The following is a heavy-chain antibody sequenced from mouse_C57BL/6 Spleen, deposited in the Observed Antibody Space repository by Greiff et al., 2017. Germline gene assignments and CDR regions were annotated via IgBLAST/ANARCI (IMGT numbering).Heavy chain of an antibody. V-gene: IGHV1-55*01. CDR2: IYPGSGST. CDR3: ARTITTVVATDWYFDV. D-gene: IGHD1-1*01. Sequence: QVQLQQSGAELVKPGASVKMSCKASGYTFTSYWITWVKQRPGQGLEWIGDIYPGSGSTTYNEKFKSKATLTVDTSSSTAYMQLSSLTSEDSAVYYGARTITTVVATDWYFDVWGTGTTVTVSS. J-gene: IGHJ1*03. CDR1: GYTFTSYW.